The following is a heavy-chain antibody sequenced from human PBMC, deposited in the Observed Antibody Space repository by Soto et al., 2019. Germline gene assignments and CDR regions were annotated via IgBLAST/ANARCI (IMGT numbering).Heavy chain of an antibody. D-gene: IGHD2-15*01. CDR1: GDSVSSAHYY. J-gene: IGHJ5*01. V-gene: IGHV4-61*01. CDR3: ARSFRGWT. CDR2: VHSSGST. Sequence: QVQLQESGPGLVKPSETLSLTCTVSGDSVSSAHYYYSWTRQPPGKGLEWIGYVHSSGSTVYDPSLKSRVTISLDTSRNQFSLELTSVTAADTAVYYCARSFRGWTWGQGTLVTVSS.